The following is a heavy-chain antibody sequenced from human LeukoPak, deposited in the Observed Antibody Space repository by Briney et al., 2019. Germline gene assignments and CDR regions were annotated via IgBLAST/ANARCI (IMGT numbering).Heavy chain of an antibody. D-gene: IGHD3-3*01. Sequence: GGSLRLSCAASGFTVSSNYMSWVRQAPGKGLEWVSVIYSGGSTYYADSVKGRFTISRDNSKNTLYLQMNSQRAEDTAVYYCARGAYYDFWSGYSVTPPDYWGQGTLVTVSS. V-gene: IGHV3-53*01. CDR3: ARGAYYDFWSGYSVTPPDY. CDR1: GFTVSSNY. CDR2: IYSGGST. J-gene: IGHJ4*02.